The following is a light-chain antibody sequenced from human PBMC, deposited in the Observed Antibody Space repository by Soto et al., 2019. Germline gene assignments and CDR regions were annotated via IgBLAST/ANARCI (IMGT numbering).Light chain of an antibody. J-gene: IGLJ2*01. V-gene: IGLV2-8*01. CDR2: EVS. CDR3: SPYAGSNNLL. Sequence: SALTQPPSASGSPGQSVTISCTGTSSDVGGYNYVSWYQQHPGKAPKLMIYEVSERPSGVPDRFSGSKSGNTASLTVSGLQAEDEADYYCSPYAGSNNLLFGGGTKVTVL. CDR1: SSDVGGYNY.